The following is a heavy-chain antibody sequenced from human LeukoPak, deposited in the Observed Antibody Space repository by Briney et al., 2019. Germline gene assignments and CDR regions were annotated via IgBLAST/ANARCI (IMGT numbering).Heavy chain of an antibody. V-gene: IGHV3-30*02. Sequence: GGSLRLSYTASGFTFSAYGMHWVRQAPGKGLEWVSFIRYDETYKYYADSVKGRFTISRDNSKNTLYLQMNSLRAEDTAVYYCAKELYVWGTYRTNFDSWGQGTLVTVSS. CDR3: AKELYVWGTYRTNFDS. J-gene: IGHJ4*02. CDR2: IRYDETYK. D-gene: IGHD3-16*02. CDR1: GFTFSAYG.